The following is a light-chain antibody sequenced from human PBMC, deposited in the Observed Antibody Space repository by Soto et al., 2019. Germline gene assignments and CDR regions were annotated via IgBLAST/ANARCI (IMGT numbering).Light chain of an antibody. CDR2: AAS. J-gene: IGKJ1*01. CDR3: QQYNSYPPT. CDR1: QDIRHY. Sequence: DIQMPQSPSSLSASVGDRVTITCRASQDIRHYLAWFQQKSGKAPKSLIYAASRLQSGVPSKFIGAGSGTDFPLTIPGLPPDDFGTYYCQQYNSYPPTFGQGNKVEIK. V-gene: IGKV1-16*02.